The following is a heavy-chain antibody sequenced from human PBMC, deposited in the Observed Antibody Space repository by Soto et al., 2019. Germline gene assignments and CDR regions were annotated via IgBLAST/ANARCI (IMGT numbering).Heavy chain of an antibody. V-gene: IGHV3-30-3*01. CDR2: ISNDGSNP. J-gene: IGHJ4*02. CDR1: GFTFSNYA. CDR3: ARTGYDRSGYFVEYYFDY. Sequence: QVQLVESGGGVGQPERSLRLSCAASGFTFSNYAMHWVRQARGTGLEWVAVISNDGSNPYYADSVKGRFTISRDNSKNTLYLQINNLRPDDTAVYYCARTGYDRSGYFVEYYFDYWGQGTLVTVSS. D-gene: IGHD3-22*01.